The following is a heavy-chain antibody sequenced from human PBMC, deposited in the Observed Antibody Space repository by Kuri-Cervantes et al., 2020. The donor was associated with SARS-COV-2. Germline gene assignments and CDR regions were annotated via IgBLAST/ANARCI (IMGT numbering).Heavy chain of an antibody. J-gene: IGHJ3*02. Sequence: GSLRLSCTVSDGSISNYYWSWIRQPPGKGLEWIGYIYHSGSTNYNPSLNSRVTISIDTSKNQFALRLSTVTAADMAVYYCARSTPFRRLVVISQGGAFDIWGQGTMVTVSS. CDR1: DGSISNYY. V-gene: IGHV4-59*01. D-gene: IGHD3-22*01. CDR3: ARSTPFRRLVVISQGGAFDI. CDR2: IYHSGST.